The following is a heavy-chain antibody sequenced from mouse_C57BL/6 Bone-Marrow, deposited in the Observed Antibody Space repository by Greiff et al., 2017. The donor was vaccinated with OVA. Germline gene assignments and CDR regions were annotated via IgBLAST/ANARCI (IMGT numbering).Heavy chain of an antibody. V-gene: IGHV1-42*01. CDR2: INPSTGGT. J-gene: IGHJ4*01. D-gene: IGHD2-4*01. CDR3: ATYDYDGDYAMDD. Sequence: EVKLQESGPELVKPGASVKISCKASGYSFTGYYMNWVKPSPEKSLEWIGEINPSTGGTTYNQKFKAKATLTVDKSSSTASMQLKIQTSEDSAVDYCATYDYDGDYAMDDGGQGTSVTVSS. CDR1: GYSFTGYY.